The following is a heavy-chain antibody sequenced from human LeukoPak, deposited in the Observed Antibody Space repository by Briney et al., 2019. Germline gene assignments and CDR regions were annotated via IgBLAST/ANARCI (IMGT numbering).Heavy chain of an antibody. Sequence: GGSLRLSCAASGFTFSSYAMSWVRQAPGKGLEWVSAISGSGGSTYYADSVKGRFTISRDNSKNTLYLQMNSLRAEDTAVYYCAREGHDYVWGSYRNFDYWGQGTLVTVSS. D-gene: IGHD3-16*02. CDR3: AREGHDYVWGSYRNFDY. V-gene: IGHV3-23*01. J-gene: IGHJ4*02. CDR2: ISGSGGST. CDR1: GFTFSSYA.